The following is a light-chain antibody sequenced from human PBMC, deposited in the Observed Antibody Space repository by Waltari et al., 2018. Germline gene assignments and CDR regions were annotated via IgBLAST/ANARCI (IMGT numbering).Light chain of an antibody. CDR3: QTWGTGV. Sequence: QLVLTQSPSASASLGASVKFTCTLGNAHSIYAIACHQQQPEKGPRYLMKLNSDGSHSKGDGIPDRFSGSSSGAERYLTISSLQSEDEADYYCQTWGTGVFGGGTKLTVL. CDR1: NAHSIYA. V-gene: IGLV4-69*01. J-gene: IGLJ2*01. CDR2: LNSDGSH.